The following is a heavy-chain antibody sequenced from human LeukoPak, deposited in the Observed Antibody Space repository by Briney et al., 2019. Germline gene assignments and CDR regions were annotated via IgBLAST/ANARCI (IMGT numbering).Heavy chain of an antibody. V-gene: IGHV3-23*01. CDR3: ARHLGYSSSHTDY. CDR1: GFTFSSDA. J-gene: IGHJ4*02. CDR2: ISHSGAST. D-gene: IGHD6-13*01. Sequence: GGSLRLSCAASGFTFSSDAMSWVRQASGKGLEWVSAISHSGASTNYADSVKGRFTIARDNSKNTLFLQMHSLRADDTAVYYCARHLGYSSSHTDYWGQGTRVTVSS.